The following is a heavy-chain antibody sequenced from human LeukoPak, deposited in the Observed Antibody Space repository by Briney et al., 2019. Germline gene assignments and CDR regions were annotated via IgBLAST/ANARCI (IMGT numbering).Heavy chain of an antibody. CDR3: ARAKRWSIAARHLFDY. V-gene: IGHV1-2*02. D-gene: IGHD6-6*01. J-gene: IGHJ4*02. CDR1: GYTFTGYY. Sequence: ASVKVSCKASGYTFTGYYMDWVRQAPGQGVEWMGWINPNSGGTNYAQKFQGRVTMTRDTSISTAYMELSRLRSDDTAVYYCARAKRWSIAARHLFDYWGQGTLVTVSS. CDR2: INPNSGGT.